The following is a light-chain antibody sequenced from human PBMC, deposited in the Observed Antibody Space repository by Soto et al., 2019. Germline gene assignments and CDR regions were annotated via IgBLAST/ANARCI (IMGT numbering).Light chain of an antibody. CDR1: RSVTSSY. CDR2: GAS. Sequence: ETLLTQSPGTLSMSPGDRATLSCRASRSVTSSYIAWYQQKPGQAPRLLIYGASRRATGIPDRFSGGGSGTDFSLTIGRLEPEDSAVYYCQQYGRSPPRTFGQGTKLEIK. CDR3: QQYGRSPPRT. J-gene: IGKJ2*01. V-gene: IGKV3-20*01.